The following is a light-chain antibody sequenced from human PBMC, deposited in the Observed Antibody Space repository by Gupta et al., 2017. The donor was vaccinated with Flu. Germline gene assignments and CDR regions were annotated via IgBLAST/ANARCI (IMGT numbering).Light chain of an antibody. CDR2: YAT. CDR1: QNIANS. J-gene: IGKJ2*01. Sequence: EVVLTQSPGFKSVSPKETVTITCRASQNIANSLHWYQHKPGQSPVVLIKYATQSFSGVPSRFGGSGSGTDFTLTINSLESEDAATYYCHQTSTLPYTFDQGTRLEIK. V-gene: IGKV6-21*01. CDR3: HQTSTLPYT.